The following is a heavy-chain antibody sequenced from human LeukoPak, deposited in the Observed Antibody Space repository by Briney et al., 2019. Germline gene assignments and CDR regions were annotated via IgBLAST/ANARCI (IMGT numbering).Heavy chain of an antibody. V-gene: IGHV1-69*13. D-gene: IGHD5-24*01. CDR2: IIPIFGTA. Sequence: SVKVSCKASGYTFTSYGISWVRQAPGQGLEWMGGIIPIFGTANYAQKFQGRVTITADESTSTAYMELSSLRSEDTAVYYCAIAGFSGDGYSSEIDYWGQGTLVTVSS. CDR1: GYTFTSYG. J-gene: IGHJ4*02. CDR3: AIAGFSGDGYSSEIDY.